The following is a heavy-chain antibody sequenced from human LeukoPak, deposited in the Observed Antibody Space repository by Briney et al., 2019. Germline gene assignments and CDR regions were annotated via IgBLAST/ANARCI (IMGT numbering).Heavy chain of an antibody. J-gene: IGHJ4*02. CDR2: MSRGGGST. CDR1: GFTFSSYA. D-gene: IGHD1-26*01. CDR3: AKDREYSGSQIDY. Sequence: GGSLRLSCAASGFTFSSYAMNWVRQAPGKGLEWVSSMSRGGGSTYYADSVKGRFTISRDDSKNTLYLQMNGLRAEDTAVYYCAKDREYSGSQIDYWGQGTLVTVSS. V-gene: IGHV3-23*01.